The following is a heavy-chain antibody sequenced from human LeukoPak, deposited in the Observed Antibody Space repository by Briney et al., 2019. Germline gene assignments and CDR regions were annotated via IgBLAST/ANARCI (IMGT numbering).Heavy chain of an antibody. V-gene: IGHV4-34*01. CDR3: ARGGRGRVPAAHMDV. J-gene: IGHJ6*03. CDR1: GGSFSGYY. CDR2: INHSGST. Sequence: SETLSLTCAVYGGSFSGYYWSWIRQPPGKGLEWIGEINHSGSTNYNPPLKGRVTISVDTSKNQFSLKLSSVTAADTAVYYCARGGRGRVPAAHMDVWGKGTTVTVSS. D-gene: IGHD2-2*01.